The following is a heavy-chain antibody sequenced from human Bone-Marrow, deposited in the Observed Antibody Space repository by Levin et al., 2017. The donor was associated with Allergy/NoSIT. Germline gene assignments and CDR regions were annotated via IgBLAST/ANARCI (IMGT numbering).Heavy chain of an antibody. J-gene: IGHJ6*02. V-gene: IGHV3-30*04. Sequence: SCAASGLTFHYYAIHWVRLAPGKGLEWVAVISYDGSDKDYADSVQGRFTISRDNSRNTVWLQMNSLRGDDTAVYYCAIDHGDYEGLNYYGMDVWGQGTTVTVSS. CDR1: GLTFHYYA. CDR2: ISYDGSDK. D-gene: IGHD4-17*01. CDR3: AIDHGDYEGLNYYGMDV.